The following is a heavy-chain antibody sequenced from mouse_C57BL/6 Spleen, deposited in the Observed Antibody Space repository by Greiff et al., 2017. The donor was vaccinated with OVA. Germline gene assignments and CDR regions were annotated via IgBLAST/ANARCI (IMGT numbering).Heavy chain of an antibody. V-gene: IGHV2-5*01. CDR2: IWRGGST. J-gene: IGHJ1*03. CDR3: AKSSGDYDWYFDV. Sequence: VHLVESGPGLVQPSQSLSITCTVSGFSLTSYGVHWVRQSPGKGLEWLGVIWRGGSTDYNAAFMSRLSITKDNSKSQVFFKMNSLQADDTAIYYCAKSSGDYDWYFDVWGTGTTVTVSS. D-gene: IGHD2-4*01. CDR1: GFSLTSYG.